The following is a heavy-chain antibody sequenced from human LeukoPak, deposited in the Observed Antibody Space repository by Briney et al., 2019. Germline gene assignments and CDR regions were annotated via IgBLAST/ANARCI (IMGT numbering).Heavy chain of an antibody. Sequence: GESLKISCKGSGYSFTSYWIGWVRQMPGKGLEWMGIIYPGDSDTRYSPSFQGQVTISADKSIGTAYLQWSSLKASDTAMYYCARRAVTKLVPLDAFDIWGQGTMVTVSS. D-gene: IGHD4-17*01. V-gene: IGHV5-51*01. CDR2: IYPGDSDT. CDR1: GYSFTSYW. J-gene: IGHJ3*02. CDR3: ARRAVTKLVPLDAFDI.